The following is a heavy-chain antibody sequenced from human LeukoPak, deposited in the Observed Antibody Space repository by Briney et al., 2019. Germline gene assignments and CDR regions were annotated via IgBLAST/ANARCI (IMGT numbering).Heavy chain of an antibody. D-gene: IGHD1-26*01. J-gene: IGHJ6*03. CDR2: ITSSGTYI. Sequence: GGSLRLSCATSGFTFNNYNMNWVRQAPGRALEWVSSITSSGTYIFYADSVKGRFTISRDNAKNSLYLQMNSLGPEDTAVYYCARNPYSGNYGNYYYYYMDVWGKGTTVTISS. V-gene: IGHV3-21*01. CDR3: ARNPYSGNYGNYYYYYMDV. CDR1: GFTFNNYN.